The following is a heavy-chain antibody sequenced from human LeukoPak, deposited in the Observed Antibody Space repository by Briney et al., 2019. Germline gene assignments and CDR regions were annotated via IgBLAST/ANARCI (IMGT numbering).Heavy chain of an antibody. CDR1: GFTFSSYG. J-gene: IGHJ4*02. Sequence: PGGSLRLSCAASGFTFSSYGMHWVRQAPGKGLEWVANIKQDGSKKYYVDSVKGRFTISRDNAKNSLYLQMNSLRVEDTAVYYCARDASGSYYIPDYWGQGTLVTVSS. CDR3: ARDASGSYYIPDY. CDR2: IKQDGSKK. V-gene: IGHV3-7*04. D-gene: IGHD1-26*01.